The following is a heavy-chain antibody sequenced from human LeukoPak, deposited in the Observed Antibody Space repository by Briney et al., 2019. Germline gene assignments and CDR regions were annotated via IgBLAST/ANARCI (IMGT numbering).Heavy chain of an antibody. J-gene: IGHJ4*02. D-gene: IGHD1-26*01. Sequence: GGSLRLSCAASGLTFSDCGTHWVRQAPGKGLEWVGIIWYDGSKKYYADSVKGRFTISRDNSKNTLYLQMNSLRAEDTAVYYCAKDQTVGPTTRPHLFDYWGQGTLVSVSS. CDR1: GLTFSDCG. V-gene: IGHV3-33*06. CDR3: AKDQTVGPTTRPHLFDY. CDR2: IWYDGSKK.